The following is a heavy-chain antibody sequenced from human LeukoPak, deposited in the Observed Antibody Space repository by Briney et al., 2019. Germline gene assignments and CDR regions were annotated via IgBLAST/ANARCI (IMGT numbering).Heavy chain of an antibody. Sequence: GGSLRLSCAASGFTFNRYAMSWVRQAPGKGLEWVSAIFGSGGSTYYADSVKGRFTIFRDNSKNTLYLQMNSLRANDTAVYYCAKGHLYNPSYYMDVWGKGTTVTVSS. CDR2: IFGSGGST. CDR3: AKGHLYNPSYYMDV. J-gene: IGHJ6*03. V-gene: IGHV3-23*01. CDR1: GFTFNRYA. D-gene: IGHD3-16*01.